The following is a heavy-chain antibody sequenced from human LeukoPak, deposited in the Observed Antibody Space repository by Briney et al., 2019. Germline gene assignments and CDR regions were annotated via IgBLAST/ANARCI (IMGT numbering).Heavy chain of an antibody. Sequence: GSVKVSCKASGYTFTSYGISWVRQAPGQGREWMGWISAYNGNTNYAQKLQGRVTMTTDTSTSTAYMELRSLRSDDTAVYYCARERITIYNWFDPWGQGTLVTVSS. CDR1: GYTFTSYG. J-gene: IGHJ5*02. D-gene: IGHD3-3*01. V-gene: IGHV1-18*01. CDR3: ARERITIYNWFDP. CDR2: ISAYNGNT.